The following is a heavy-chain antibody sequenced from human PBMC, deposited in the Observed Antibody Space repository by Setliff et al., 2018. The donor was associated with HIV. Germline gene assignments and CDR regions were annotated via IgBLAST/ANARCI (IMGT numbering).Heavy chain of an antibody. D-gene: IGHD2-15*01. CDR2: ISHGGRS. V-gene: IGHV4-34*07. CDR1: NGSFSEYY. CDR3: ALTGHRLLRGYMDV. J-gene: IGHJ6*03. Sequence: PSETLSLTCAVYNGSFSEYYWTWVRQPPGKELEWIGEISHGGRSTYNPSLKSRVAISVDTSRNQFSLKLNTVTAADTAVYYCALTGHRLLRGYMDVWGKGTTVTV.